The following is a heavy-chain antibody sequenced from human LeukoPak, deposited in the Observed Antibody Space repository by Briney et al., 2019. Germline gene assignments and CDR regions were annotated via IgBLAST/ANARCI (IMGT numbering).Heavy chain of an antibody. V-gene: IGHV3-9*01. CDR3: AKGNYYGSGSYSRQGFDY. CDR2: ISWNSGSI. D-gene: IGHD3-10*01. CDR1: GFTFDDYA. J-gene: IGHJ4*02. Sequence: PGGSLRLSCAASGFTFDDYAIHWVRQAPGKGLEWVSGISWNSGSIGYADSVKGRFNISRDNAKNSLYLQMNSLRAEDTALYYCAKGNYYGSGSYSRQGFDYWGQGTLVTVSS.